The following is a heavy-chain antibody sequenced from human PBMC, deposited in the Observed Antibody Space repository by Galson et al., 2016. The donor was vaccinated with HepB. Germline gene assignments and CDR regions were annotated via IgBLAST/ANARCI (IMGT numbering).Heavy chain of an antibody. Sequence: QSGAEVKKPGESLKISCRASGYTFTNFWIGWVRQMPGKDLEWVGIMSPGDSDARYSPSFQGQVTMSADKSISTAYLQWSSLKASDTAIYYCARQAIGGHIVVVTAPFDSWGQGTLVTVSS. CDR2: MSPGDSDA. V-gene: IGHV5-51*01. D-gene: IGHD2-21*02. CDR1: GYTFTNFW. CDR3: ARQAIGGHIVVVTAPFDS. J-gene: IGHJ4*02.